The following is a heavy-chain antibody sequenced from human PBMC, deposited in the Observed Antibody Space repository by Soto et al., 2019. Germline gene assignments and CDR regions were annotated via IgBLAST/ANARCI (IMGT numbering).Heavy chain of an antibody. D-gene: IGHD3-3*01. CDR3: ARLGGDFWSGYYPPYYFDY. Sequence: SETLSLTCTVSGGSISSSSYYWGWIRQPPGKGLEWIGSIYYSGSTYYNPSLKSRVTISVDTSKNQFSLKLSSVTAADTAVYYCARLGGDFWSGYYPPYYFDYWGQGTLVTVS. J-gene: IGHJ4*02. CDR2: IYYSGST. CDR1: GGSISSSSYY. V-gene: IGHV4-39*01.